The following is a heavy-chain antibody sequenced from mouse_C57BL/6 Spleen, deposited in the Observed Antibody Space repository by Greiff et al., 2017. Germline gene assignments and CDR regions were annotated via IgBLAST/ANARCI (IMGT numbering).Heavy chain of an antibody. CDR1: GYTFTDYY. D-gene: IGHD1-1*01. CDR3: AREDYDGSSYFDY. V-gene: IGHV1-84*01. CDR2: IYPGSGNT. Sequence: VQLLQSGPELVKPGASVKISCKASGYTFTDYYINWVKQKPGQGLEWIGWIYPGSGNTKYNEKFKGKATLTVDTSYSTSYMQLSSLTSEDSAVYFCAREDYDGSSYFDYWGQGTTLTVSS. J-gene: IGHJ2*01.